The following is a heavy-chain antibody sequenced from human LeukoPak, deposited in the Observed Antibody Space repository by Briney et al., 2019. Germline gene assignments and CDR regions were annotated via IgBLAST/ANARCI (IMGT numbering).Heavy chain of an antibody. CDR3: ARDGIAVAGGYYYYMDV. D-gene: IGHD6-19*01. V-gene: IGHV4-39*02. CDR1: GGSISSSSYY. Sequence: PSETLSLTCTVSGGSISSSSYYWGWIRQPPGKGLEWIGSIYYSGSTYYNPSLKSRVTISVDTSKNQFSLKLSSVTAADTAVYYCARDGIAVAGGYYYYMDVWGKGTTVTISS. CDR2: IYYSGST. J-gene: IGHJ6*03.